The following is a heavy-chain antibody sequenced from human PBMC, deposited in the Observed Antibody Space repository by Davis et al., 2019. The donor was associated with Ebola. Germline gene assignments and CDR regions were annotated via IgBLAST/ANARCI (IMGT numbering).Heavy chain of an antibody. CDR1: GGSISNGDYS. V-gene: IGHV4-30-4*08. D-gene: IGHD2-15*01. J-gene: IGHJ3*02. CDR2: IHHSGGT. CDR3: ARDRVADDALDI. Sequence: SETLSLTCTVSGGSISNGDYSWSWIRQPPGKGLEWIGYIHHSGGTYYNPSLKSRLTLAVDTSKNQFSLNLNSVTAADTAVYYCARDRVADDALDIWGQGTRVTVSS.